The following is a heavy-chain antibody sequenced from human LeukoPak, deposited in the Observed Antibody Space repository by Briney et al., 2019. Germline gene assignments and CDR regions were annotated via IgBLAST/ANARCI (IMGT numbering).Heavy chain of an antibody. Sequence: SETLSLTCTVSGGSISSYYWSRIRHPPGKGLEWIGYIYYSGSTNYNPSLKSRVTISVDTSKNQFSLKLNSLTAADTAMYYCARVGGTNYYYYGMDVWGQGTTVTVSS. CDR3: ARVGGTNYYYYGMDV. CDR1: GGSISSYY. V-gene: IGHV4-59*01. J-gene: IGHJ6*02. CDR2: IYYSGST.